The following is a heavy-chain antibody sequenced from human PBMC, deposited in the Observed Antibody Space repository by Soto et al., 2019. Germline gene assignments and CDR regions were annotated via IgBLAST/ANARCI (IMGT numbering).Heavy chain of an antibody. CDR1: GYTFTSYG. CDR3: ARGEYKMLFHYYYYGMDV. Sequence: XSVKVSCKAAGYTFTSYGISWGRQAPGQGLEWMGWISAYNGNTNYAQKLQGRVTMTTDTSTSTAYMELRSLRSDDTAVYYCARGEYKMLFHYYYYGMDVWGQGTTVTVSS. J-gene: IGHJ6*02. CDR2: ISAYNGNT. V-gene: IGHV1-18*01. D-gene: IGHD2-2*01.